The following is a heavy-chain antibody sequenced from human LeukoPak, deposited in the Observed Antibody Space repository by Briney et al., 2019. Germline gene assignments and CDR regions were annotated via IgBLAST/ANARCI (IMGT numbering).Heavy chain of an antibody. D-gene: IGHD6-19*01. Sequence: GGSLRLSCVASGFTFSSSTMNWVRQAPGKGLEWVSSISSSSSYIYYADSVKGRFTISRDNAKNTLYLQMNSLRAEDTAVYYCARDLTAVAPFDYWGQGTLVTVSS. CDR2: ISSSSSYI. CDR1: GFTFSSST. J-gene: IGHJ4*02. CDR3: ARDLTAVAPFDY. V-gene: IGHV3-21*01.